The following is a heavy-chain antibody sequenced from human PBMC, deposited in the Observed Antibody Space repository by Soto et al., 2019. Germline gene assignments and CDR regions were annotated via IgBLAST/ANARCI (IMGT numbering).Heavy chain of an antibody. D-gene: IGHD2-15*01. CDR3: AKEVHCGGGSCSWSEGFDY. CDR2: ISYEGSHT. CDR1: GFIFSSYG. V-gene: IGHV3-30*18. J-gene: IGHJ4*02. Sequence: QVQLVESGGGVVQPGRSLRLSCAASGFIFSSYGMHWVRQAPGKGLEWVAVISYEGSHTHYAVSVKGRFTITRDNSTNTLYLQRNSPRPEDTAVYYCAKEVHCGGGSCSWSEGFDYWGQGTRVTVSS.